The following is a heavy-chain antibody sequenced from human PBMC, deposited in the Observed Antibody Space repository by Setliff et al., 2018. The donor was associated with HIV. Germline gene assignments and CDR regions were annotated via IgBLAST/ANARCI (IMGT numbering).Heavy chain of an antibody. D-gene: IGHD2-2*01. CDR2: ITHSGST. Sequence: SETLSLTCAVYGGSFINYYWSWTRQSPGKGLEWIGEITHSGSTNYNPSLKSRVTISVDTSKNQFSLKLTSVTAADTAVYYCARGPVVVIPAPRWRWFDPWGRGTLVTVSS. CDR3: ARGPVVVIPAPRWRWFDP. J-gene: IGHJ5*02. V-gene: IGHV4-34*01. CDR1: GGSFINYY.